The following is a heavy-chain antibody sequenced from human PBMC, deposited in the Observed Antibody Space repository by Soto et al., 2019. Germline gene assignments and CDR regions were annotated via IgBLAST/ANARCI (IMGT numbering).Heavy chain of an antibody. D-gene: IGHD4-17*01. Sequence: SETLSLTCAVYGGSFSGYYWSWIRQPPGKGLEWIGEINHSGSTNYNPSLKSRVTISVDTSKNQFSLKLSSVTAADTAVYYCARGPSVTTYYFDYWGQGTLVTVSS. J-gene: IGHJ4*02. CDR3: ARGPSVTTYYFDY. CDR2: INHSGST. CDR1: GGSFSGYY. V-gene: IGHV4-34*01.